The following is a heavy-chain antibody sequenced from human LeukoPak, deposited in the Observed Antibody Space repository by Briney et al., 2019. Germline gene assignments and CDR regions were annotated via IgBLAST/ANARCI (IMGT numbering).Heavy chain of an antibody. CDR2: INPNSGGT. D-gene: IGHD3-9*01. CDR3: ARQALRYFDWLPTDY. V-gene: IGHV1-2*02. CDR1: GYTFTGYY. J-gene: IGHJ4*02. Sequence: ASGKVSCKASGYTFTGYYMHWVRQAPGQGLEWMGWINPNSGGTNYAQKFQGRVTMTRDTSISTAYMELSRLRSDDTAVYYCARQALRYFDWLPTDYWGQGTLVTVSS.